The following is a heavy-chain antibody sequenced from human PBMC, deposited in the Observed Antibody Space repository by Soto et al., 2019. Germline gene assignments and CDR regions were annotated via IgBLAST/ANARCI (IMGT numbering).Heavy chain of an antibody. Sequence: SETLSLTCTVSGGSISSSSYYWGWILQPPGKGLEWIGSIYYSGSTYYNPSLKSRVTISVDTSKNQFSLKLSSVTAADTAVYYCARSFRVPYYSYMAVGGKGTRVPVPS. CDR2: IYYSGST. V-gene: IGHV4-39*01. CDR1: GGSISSSSYY. CDR3: ARSFRVPYYSYMAV. D-gene: IGHD3-10*01. J-gene: IGHJ6*03.